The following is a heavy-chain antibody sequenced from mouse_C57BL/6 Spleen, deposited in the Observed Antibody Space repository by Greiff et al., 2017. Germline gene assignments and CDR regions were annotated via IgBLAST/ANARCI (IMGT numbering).Heavy chain of an antibody. V-gene: IGHV5-17*01. CDR3: ARGAGSSNYFDY. J-gene: IGHJ2*01. CDR2: ISSGSSTI. Sequence: DVMLVESGGGLVKPGGSLKLSCAASGFTFSDYGMHWVRQAPEKGLEWVAYISSGSSTIYYADTVKGRFTISRDNAKNTLFLQMTSLRSEDTAMYYCARGAGSSNYFDYWGQGTTLTVSS. D-gene: IGHD1-1*01. CDR1: GFTFSDYG.